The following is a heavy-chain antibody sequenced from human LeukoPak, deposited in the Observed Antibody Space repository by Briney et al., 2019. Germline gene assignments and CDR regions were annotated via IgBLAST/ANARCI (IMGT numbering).Heavy chain of an antibody. CDR2: INPNSGGT. V-gene: IGHV1-2*02. D-gene: IGHD3-3*01. CDR3: ARGPRITIFGVVMANDAFDI. J-gene: IGHJ3*02. Sequence: GASVKVSCKASGGTFSSYAISWVRQAPGQGLEWMGWINPNSGGTNYAQKFQGRVTMTRDTSSSTAYMELSRLRFDDTVVYYCARGPRITIFGVVMANDAFDIWGQGTMVTVSS. CDR1: GGTFSSYA.